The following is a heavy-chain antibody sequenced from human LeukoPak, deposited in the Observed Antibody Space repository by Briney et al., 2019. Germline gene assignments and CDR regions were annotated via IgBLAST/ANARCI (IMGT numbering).Heavy chain of an antibody. CDR3: ARGVRSSRLGQLSYDY. V-gene: IGHV6-1*01. J-gene: IGHJ4*02. CDR1: GDSVSNNRAT. Sequence: SRTLRLTCAISGDSVSNNRATWNWIRQSPSRGLEWLGRAYYRSKWYNDYAVSVKSRITINPDTSRNQFSLQLNSVTPEDTAVYYCARGVRSSRLGQLSYDYWGQGTLVSVSS. D-gene: IGHD3-16*02. CDR2: AYYRSKWYN.